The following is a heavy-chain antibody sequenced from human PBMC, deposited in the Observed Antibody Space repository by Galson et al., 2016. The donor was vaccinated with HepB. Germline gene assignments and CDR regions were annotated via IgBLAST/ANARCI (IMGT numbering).Heavy chain of an antibody. J-gene: IGHJ5*02. CDR2: TYFRSKWYS. CDR3: ARGDSDYRSAIDL. V-gene: IGHV6-1*01. CDR1: GDSVSGNRVA. Sequence: CAISGDSVSGNRVAWHWIRQSPSGGLEWLGRTYFRSKWYSNYAVSVRSRINIDADTSTNQFSLHLTSLTADDTAVYYCARGDSDYRSAIDLWGQGDLVTVSS. D-gene: IGHD3-10*01.